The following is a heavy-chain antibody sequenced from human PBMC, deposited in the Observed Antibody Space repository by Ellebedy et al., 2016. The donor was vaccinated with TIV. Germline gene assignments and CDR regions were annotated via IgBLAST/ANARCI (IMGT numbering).Heavy chain of an antibody. CDR1: GYTFTTYF. V-gene: IGHV1-46*01. J-gene: IGHJ5*02. Sequence: ASVKVSCKASGYTFTTYFMHRVRQTPGQGLEWMGIINPRGASTSYAQKLQGRVTLTRDTSTSTVYMELSSLRYDDTAVYYCARDAVGFDPWGQGTLVTVAS. CDR2: INPRGAST. D-gene: IGHD6-19*01. CDR3: ARDAVGFDP.